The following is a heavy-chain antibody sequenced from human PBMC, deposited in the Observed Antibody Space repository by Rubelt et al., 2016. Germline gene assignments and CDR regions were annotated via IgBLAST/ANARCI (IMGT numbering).Heavy chain of an antibody. CDR2: ISSSSSTI. V-gene: IGHV3-48*02. D-gene: IGHD2-15*01. Sequence: VRQAPGKGLEWVSYISSSSSTIYYADSVKGRFTISRDNAKNSLYLQMNSLRDEDTAVYYCARFPGRRCSGGSCYSFGYYYYGMDVWGQGTTVTVSS. J-gene: IGHJ6*02. CDR3: ARFPGRRCSGGSCYSFGYYYYGMDV.